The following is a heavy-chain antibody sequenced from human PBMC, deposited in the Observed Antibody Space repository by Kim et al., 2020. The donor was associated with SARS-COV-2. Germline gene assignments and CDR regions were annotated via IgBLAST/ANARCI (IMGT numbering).Heavy chain of an antibody. CDR3: ARDEVPTILGMEDV. CDR1: GYTFTDFH. J-gene: IGHJ6*02. V-gene: IGHV1-2*02. CDR2: IDPKNGDT. D-gene: IGHD3-16*01. Sequence: ASVKVPCKASGYTFTDFHIHWVRQAPGQGLEWMGWIDPKNGDTHYAQSFQGRVTMTRDTSVSTVYLDLHRLRSDDAAVYYCARDEVPTILGMEDVWGQGITVTVSS.